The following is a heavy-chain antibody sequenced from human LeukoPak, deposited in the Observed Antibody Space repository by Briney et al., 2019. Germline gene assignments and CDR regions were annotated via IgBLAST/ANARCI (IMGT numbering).Heavy chain of an antibody. V-gene: IGHV1-2*02. CDR2: INPNSGGT. D-gene: IGHD3-22*01. CDR1: GYTFTGYY. J-gene: IGHJ4*02. Sequence: ASVKVSCKASGYTFTGYYMHWVRQAPGQGLEWMGWINPNSGGTNYAQKFQGRVTMTRDTSISTAYMELSRLRSDDTAVYYCAADYYDSCGSGPDFDYWGQGTLVTVSS. CDR3: AADYYDSCGSGPDFDY.